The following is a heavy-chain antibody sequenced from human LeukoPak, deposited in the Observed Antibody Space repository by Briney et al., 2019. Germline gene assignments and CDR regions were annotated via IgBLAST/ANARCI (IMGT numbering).Heavy chain of an antibody. J-gene: IGHJ4*02. CDR2: IKDDGRDK. Sequence: PGGSLRLSCAASGFTFSSSWMTWVRQAPGKGLEWVASIKDDGRDKYYVDSVKGRFTISRDNAKNSAFLQMNSLGAEDTAVYYCARDPGRGFDYWGQGALVTVSS. V-gene: IGHV3-7*01. CDR3: ARDPGRGFDY. D-gene: IGHD1-26*01. CDR1: GFTFSSSW.